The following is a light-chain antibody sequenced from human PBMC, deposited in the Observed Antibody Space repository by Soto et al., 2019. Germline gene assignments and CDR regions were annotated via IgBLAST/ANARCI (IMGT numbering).Light chain of an antibody. CDR1: SSDIGSYNL. J-gene: IGLJ2*01. CDR3: SSHAGSEIFVT. V-gene: IGLV2-23*01. Sequence: QSVLTQPASVSGSPGQSITISCTGTSSDIGSYNLVSWYQQHPGKAPKLMIYEGTKRPSGVSNRFSGSRSGNTASLTISGLQAEDEATYYCSSHAGSEIFVTFGGGTKLTVL. CDR2: EGT.